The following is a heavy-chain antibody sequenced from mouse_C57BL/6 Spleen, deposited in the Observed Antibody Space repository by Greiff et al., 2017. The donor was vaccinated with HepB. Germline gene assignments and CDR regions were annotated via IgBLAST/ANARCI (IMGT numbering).Heavy chain of an antibody. Sequence: EVQVIESGPGLVKPSQSLSLTCSVTGYSITSGYYWNWIRQFPGNKLEWMGYISYDGSNNYNPSLKNRISITRDTSKNQFFLKLNSVTTEDTATYYCARGVPFDVWGTGTTVTVSS. CDR3: ARGVPFDV. CDR1: GYSITSGYY. CDR2: ISYDGSN. V-gene: IGHV3-6*01. J-gene: IGHJ1*03. D-gene: IGHD2-14*01.